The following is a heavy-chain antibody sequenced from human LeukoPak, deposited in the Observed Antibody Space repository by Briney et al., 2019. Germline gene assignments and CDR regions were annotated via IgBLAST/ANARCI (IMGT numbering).Heavy chain of an antibody. D-gene: IGHD2-2*01. Sequence: GASVKVSCKVSGYTLTELSMHWVRQAPGKGLEWMGGFDPEDGETIYARKFQGRVTITADKSTSTAYMELSSLRSEDTAVYYCARCGYCSSTSCYGPNSFDPWGQGTLVTVSS. J-gene: IGHJ5*02. V-gene: IGHV1-24*01. CDR1: GYTLTELS. CDR3: ARCGYCSSTSCYGPNSFDP. CDR2: FDPEDGET.